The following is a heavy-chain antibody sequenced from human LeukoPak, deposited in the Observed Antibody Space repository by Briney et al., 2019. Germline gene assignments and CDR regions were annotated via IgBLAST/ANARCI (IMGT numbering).Heavy chain of an antibody. CDR3: ARDGTSTDDY. J-gene: IGHJ4*02. CDR1: GYTFINFG. D-gene: IGHD2-2*01. CDR2: ISGNNDNP. Sequence: RASVTVSCKASGYTFINFGISWVRQAPGQGLEWMGWISGNNDNPNYGQKFQGRLTVTTDSSTSTAYMELRNLRSDDTAVYYCARDGTSTDDYWGQGTLVTVSS. V-gene: IGHV1-18*01.